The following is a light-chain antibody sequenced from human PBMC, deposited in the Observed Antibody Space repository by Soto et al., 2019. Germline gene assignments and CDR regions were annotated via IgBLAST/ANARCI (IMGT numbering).Light chain of an antibody. J-gene: IGKJ3*01. CDR1: QDIRNF. V-gene: IGKV1-27*01. CDR3: QKYSSVPV. Sequence: DIQMTQSPTSLSASVGDRVTITCRASQDIRNFVAWYQQKPGKAPKLLIYAASTLQAGVPSRFSGSGSGTDFTLTINIVQPEDVATYSCQKYSSVPVFGPGTKVEIK. CDR2: AAS.